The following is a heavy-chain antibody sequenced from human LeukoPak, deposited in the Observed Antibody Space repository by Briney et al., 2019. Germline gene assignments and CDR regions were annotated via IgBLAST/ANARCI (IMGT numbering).Heavy chain of an antibody. J-gene: IGHJ4*02. CDR3: ARVSSGWYEIDY. D-gene: IGHD6-19*01. V-gene: IGHV4-39*07. CDR2: IYYSGST. Sequence: PSETESLTCTVSGGSISSSSYYWSWIRQPPGKGLEWIGSIYYSGSTYYNPSLKSRVTISVDTSKNQFSLKLSSVTAADTAVYYCARVSSGWYEIDYWGQGTLVTVSS. CDR1: GGSISSSSYY.